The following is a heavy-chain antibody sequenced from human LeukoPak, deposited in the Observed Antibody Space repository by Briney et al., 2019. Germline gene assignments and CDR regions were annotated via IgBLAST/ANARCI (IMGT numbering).Heavy chain of an antibody. CDR2: IKGDGSET. D-gene: IGHD2-21*01. CDR3: AREAYCGGPSCFAVNYMDV. Sequence: PGGSLRLSCVASGSGFTFSEFWMGWVRQAPGERLEWVANIKGDGSETYYVDSVKGRFTISRDNAKNSVYLEMNSLRADDTSLYRCAREAYCGGPSCFAVNYMDVWGKGTTVTVSS. V-gene: IGHV3-7*01. CDR1: GSGFTFSEFW. J-gene: IGHJ6*03.